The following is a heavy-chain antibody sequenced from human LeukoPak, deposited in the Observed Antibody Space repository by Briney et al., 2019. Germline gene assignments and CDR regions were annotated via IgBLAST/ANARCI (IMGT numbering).Heavy chain of an antibody. D-gene: IGHD4-17*01. CDR1: GYSISSGYY. CDR3: ARVGIRDYGSYAFDI. J-gene: IGHJ3*02. CDR2: IYHSGST. V-gene: IGHV4-38-2*02. Sequence: PSETLSLTCTVSGYSISSGYYWGWIRQPPGKGLEWIGSIYHSGSTYYNPSLKSRVTISVDTSKNQFSLKLSSVSAADTAVYYCARVGIRDYGSYAFDIWGQGTMVTVSS.